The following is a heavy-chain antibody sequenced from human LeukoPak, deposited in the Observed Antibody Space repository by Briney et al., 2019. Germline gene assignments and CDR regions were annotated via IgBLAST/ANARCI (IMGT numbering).Heavy chain of an antibody. CDR3: AKDWTPLGGFLYYMDV. V-gene: IGHV3-7*01. CDR1: GFTFSSYW. D-gene: IGHD2-15*01. J-gene: IGHJ6*03. CDR2: IKQDGSEK. Sequence: PGGSLRLSCAASGFTFSSYWMSWVRQAPGKGLEWVANIKQDGSEKYYVDSVKGRFTISRDNAKNSLYLQMNSLRAEDTALYYCAKDWTPLGGFLYYMDVWGKGTTVTISS.